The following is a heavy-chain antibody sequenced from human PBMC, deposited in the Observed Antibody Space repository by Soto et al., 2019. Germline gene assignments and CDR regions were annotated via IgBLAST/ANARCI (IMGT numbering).Heavy chain of an antibody. D-gene: IGHD3-10*01. CDR3: ACLVYGSGLSRIPYYYYYMDV. CDR1: GFTFSSYA. CDR2: ISGSGGST. J-gene: IGHJ6*03. V-gene: IGHV3-23*01. Sequence: GGSLRLSCAASGFTFSSYAMSWVRQAPGKGLEWVSAISGSGGSTYYADSVKGRFTISRDNSKNTLYLQMNSLRAEDTAVYYCACLVYGSGLSRIPYYYYYMDVWGKGTTVTVSS.